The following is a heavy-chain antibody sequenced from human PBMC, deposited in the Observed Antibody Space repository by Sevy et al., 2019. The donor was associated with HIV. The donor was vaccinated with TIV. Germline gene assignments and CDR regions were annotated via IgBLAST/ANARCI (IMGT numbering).Heavy chain of an antibody. Sequence: EGSLRLSCEASGFTFSSFGMSWVRQAPGKGLEWVSGISGTGGSTYYADSVKGRFTISRDNSKNTLYIHMISLRAEDTVVYYCAKDGGRNWDQFFFDYWGQGTLVTVSS. D-gene: IGHD7-27*01. V-gene: IGHV3-23*01. CDR1: GFTFSSFG. J-gene: IGHJ4*02. CDR2: ISGTGGST. CDR3: AKDGGRNWDQFFFDY.